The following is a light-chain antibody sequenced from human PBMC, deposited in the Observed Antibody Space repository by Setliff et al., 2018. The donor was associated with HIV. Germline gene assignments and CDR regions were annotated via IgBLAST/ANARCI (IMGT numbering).Light chain of an antibody. Sequence: NFMLTQPHSVSQSPGKTVTISCTRTSGNIANNYVQWYHQRPGSAPTTVIYDDNQRPSGVPDRFSGSIDSSSNSASLTISGLKTEDEADYFCQSYDSSSVIFGGGTKVTVL. J-gene: IGLJ2*01. V-gene: IGLV6-57*03. CDR3: QSYDSSSVI. CDR1: SGNIANNY. CDR2: DDN.